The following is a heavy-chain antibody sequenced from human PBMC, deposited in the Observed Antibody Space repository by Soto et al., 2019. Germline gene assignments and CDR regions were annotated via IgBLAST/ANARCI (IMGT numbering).Heavy chain of an antibody. J-gene: IGHJ6*02. CDR3: ARDGVGPHGIDV. Sequence: QVQLQGSDPRLLKPSETLSLTCTVSVASVTSYYWSWIRQPAGKGLDWIGRIYTSGNTDYHPSLKSRFTLSLETSQNKVSLKLSSVTAAETVIYYCARDGVGPHGIDVCGQGNTVTVSS. CDR2: IYTSGNT. D-gene: IGHD2-8*01. CDR1: VASVTSYY. V-gene: IGHV4-4*07.